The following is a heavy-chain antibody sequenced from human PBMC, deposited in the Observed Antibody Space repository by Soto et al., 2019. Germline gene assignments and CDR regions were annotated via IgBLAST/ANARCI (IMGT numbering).Heavy chain of an antibody. CDR1: GFIFKNYA. V-gene: IGHV3-30*04. D-gene: IGHD6-6*01. CDR3: TKSSGGSSSVGMDY. CDR2: ITRDGYNK. Sequence: LRLSCAGSGFIFKNYALNWVRQAPGKGLEWVASITRDGYNKYYADSVKGRFTISRDNSRDTLSLQMTALRTEDSSIYYCTKSSGGSSSVGMDYWGQGTRVTVSS. J-gene: IGHJ4*02.